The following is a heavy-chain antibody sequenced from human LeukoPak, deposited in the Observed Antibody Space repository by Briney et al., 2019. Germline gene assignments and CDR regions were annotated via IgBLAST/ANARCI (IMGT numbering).Heavy chain of an antibody. CDR2: ITSKSDYI. J-gene: IGHJ4*02. D-gene: IGHD4-17*01. CDR3: TSPDYDDDSGGY. V-gene: IGHV3-21*01. CDR1: GFTFSSYS. Sequence: SGGSLRLSCAASGFTFSSYSMNWVRQAPGKGLEWVSSITSKSDYIYYADSVKGRFTISRDDAENALYLQMNSLRVEDTAVYYCTSPDYDDDSGGYWGQGTLVTVSS.